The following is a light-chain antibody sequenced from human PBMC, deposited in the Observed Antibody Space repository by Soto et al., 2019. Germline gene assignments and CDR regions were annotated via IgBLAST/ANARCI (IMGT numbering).Light chain of an antibody. J-gene: IGLJ2*01. Sequence: QSVLTQPPSASGTPGQRVTISCSGSSSNIGSNTINWYQQPPGTAPKLLIYFNNQRPSGVPDRFSGSKSGTSASLAISGLQSEDEADYYCAAWDDSLNGVVFGGGTKVTVL. CDR2: FNN. V-gene: IGLV1-44*01. CDR3: AAWDDSLNGVV. CDR1: SSNIGSNT.